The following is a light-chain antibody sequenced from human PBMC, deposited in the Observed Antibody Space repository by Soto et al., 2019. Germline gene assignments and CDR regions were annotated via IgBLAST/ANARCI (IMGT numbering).Light chain of an antibody. V-gene: IGLV2-11*01. J-gene: IGLJ2*01. CDR1: SSDVGAYNY. CDR2: DVS. Sequence: QSALTQPRSVSGSPGQSVTISCTGTSSDVGAYNYVSWFQQHPGKAPKLMMSDVSKRPSGVPDRFSGPKSGTTASLTISGLQAEDEADYYCCSYAGSYTLLFGGGTKLTVL. CDR3: CSYAGSYTLL.